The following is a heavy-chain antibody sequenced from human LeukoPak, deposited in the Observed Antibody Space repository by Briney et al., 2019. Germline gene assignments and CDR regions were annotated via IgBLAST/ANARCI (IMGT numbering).Heavy chain of an antibody. CDR3: AKDMAGGIAVAGTGFDY. CDR2: XXWNSGSI. Sequence: PGGSLRLSCAASGFTFDDYAMHWVRQAPGKGLEWVXXXXWNSGSIGYADSVKGRFTVSRDNAKNSLYLQMNSLRAEDTALYYCAKDMAGGIAVAGTGFDYWGQGTLVTVSS. V-gene: IGHV3-9*01. CDR1: GFTFDDYA. J-gene: IGHJ4*02. D-gene: IGHD6-19*01.